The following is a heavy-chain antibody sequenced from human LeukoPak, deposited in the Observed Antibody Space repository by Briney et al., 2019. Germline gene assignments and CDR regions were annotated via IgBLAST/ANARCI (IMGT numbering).Heavy chain of an antibody. D-gene: IGHD6-19*01. V-gene: IGHV3-23*01. Sequence: GGSLRLSCAASGFTFSDYAMSWVRQSPGKGLEWVSAISGGGSNTYYADSVKGRFTISRDNSKNRLYLQMNGLAAEDTAIYYCAKGRSGWYVFDYWGQGTLVTVSS. CDR1: GFTFSDYA. CDR3: AKGRSGWYVFDY. CDR2: ISGGGSNT. J-gene: IGHJ4*02.